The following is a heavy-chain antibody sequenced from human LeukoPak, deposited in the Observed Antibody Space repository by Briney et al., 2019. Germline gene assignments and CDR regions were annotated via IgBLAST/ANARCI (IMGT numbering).Heavy chain of an antibody. D-gene: IGHD3-22*01. V-gene: IGHV3-74*01. CDR1: GFTFSSYW. J-gene: IGHJ3*02. Sequence: GGSLRLSCAASGFTFSSYWMHWVRQAPGKGLVWVSRINSDGSSTSYADSVKGRFTISRDNAKNTLYLQMNSLRAEDTAVYYCAREEGYYDSSGYYPDAFDIWGQGTMVTVSS. CDR2: INSDGSST. CDR3: AREEGYYDSSGYYPDAFDI.